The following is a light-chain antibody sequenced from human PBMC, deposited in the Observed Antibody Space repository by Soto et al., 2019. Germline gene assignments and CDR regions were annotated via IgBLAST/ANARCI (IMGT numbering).Light chain of an antibody. CDR1: QSFANIY. J-gene: IGKJ3*01. V-gene: IGKV3-20*01. CDR2: GAS. Sequence: EIVLTQSPGTLSLSPGERATLSCRASQSFANIYLAWYQQKPGQAPRLLIYGASSRAPGIPDRFSGSGSGTAFTLTISRLEPEDFAVYYCQQYGTSPFTFGPGTKVDVK. CDR3: QQYGTSPFT.